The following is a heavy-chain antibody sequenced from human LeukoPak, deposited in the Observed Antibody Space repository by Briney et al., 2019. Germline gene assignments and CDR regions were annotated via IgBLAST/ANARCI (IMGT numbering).Heavy chain of an antibody. J-gene: IGHJ4*02. D-gene: IGHD3-9*01. Sequence: ASVKVSCKASGYTFTSYGISWVRQAPGQGLEWMGWISAYNGDTNYAQKLQGRVTMTTTTSTSTAYMELRSLRSDDTAVYYCARETYYDILTGYYNPYYFDYWGQGTLVTVSS. CDR1: GYTFTSYG. V-gene: IGHV1-18*01. CDR2: ISAYNGDT. CDR3: ARETYYDILTGYYNPYYFDY.